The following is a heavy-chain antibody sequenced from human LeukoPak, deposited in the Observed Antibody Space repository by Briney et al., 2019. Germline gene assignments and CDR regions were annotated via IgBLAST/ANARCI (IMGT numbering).Heavy chain of an antibody. Sequence: GGSLRLSCAASGFTFSSYAMSWVRQAPGRGLEWVSAISGSGGSTYYADSVKGRFTISRDNSKNTLYLQMNSLRAEDTAVYYCAKSHGVLRFLEWLLLYYFDYWGQGTLVTVSS. J-gene: IGHJ4*02. CDR1: GFTFSSYA. CDR3: AKSHGVLRFLEWLLLYYFDY. CDR2: ISGSGGST. D-gene: IGHD3-3*01. V-gene: IGHV3-23*01.